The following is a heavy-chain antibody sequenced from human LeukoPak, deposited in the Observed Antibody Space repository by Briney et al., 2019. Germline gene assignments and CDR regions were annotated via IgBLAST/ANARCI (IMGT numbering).Heavy chain of an antibody. J-gene: IGHJ4*02. V-gene: IGHV4-38-2*01. Sequence: SETLSLTCGVSGYSISSGYYWAWIRQPTGKGLEWIASMYHSGSTYYNPSLKSRVTISVDTSKNQLSLKLTSVTAADTAVYFCARTESSGIVGATPHFEYWGQGTLITVSS. CDR2: MYHSGST. CDR1: GYSISSGYY. CDR3: ARTESSGIVGATPHFEY. D-gene: IGHD1-26*01.